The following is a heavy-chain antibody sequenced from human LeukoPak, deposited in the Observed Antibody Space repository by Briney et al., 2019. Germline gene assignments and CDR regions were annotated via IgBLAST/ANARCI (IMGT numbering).Heavy chain of an antibody. V-gene: IGHV4-39*07. Sequence: PSETLSLTCAVSGASISGSGYYLGWIRQPPGKGLEWIGNIYYTGNTYYNASLQSRVTISIDTSKNQFSLKLSSVTAADTAVYYCARGSCSGGSCYLSPLDYWGQGTLVTVSS. CDR2: IYYTGNT. D-gene: IGHD2-15*01. J-gene: IGHJ4*02. CDR3: ARGSCSGGSCYLSPLDY. CDR1: GASISGSGYY.